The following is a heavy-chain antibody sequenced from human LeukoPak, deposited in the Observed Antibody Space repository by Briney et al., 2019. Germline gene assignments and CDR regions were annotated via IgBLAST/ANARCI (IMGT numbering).Heavy chain of an antibody. Sequence: ASVKVSCKASGYTFTGYYIHWVRQAPGQGLEWMGWINPNSGVTYYAQKFQGRVTMTRDTSISTAYMELSRVTSDDRAVYYCARAPVSGSYSDAFDIWGQGTMVTVSS. D-gene: IGHD1-26*01. CDR2: INPNSGVT. CDR1: GYTFTGYY. V-gene: IGHV1-2*02. CDR3: ARAPVSGSYSDAFDI. J-gene: IGHJ3*02.